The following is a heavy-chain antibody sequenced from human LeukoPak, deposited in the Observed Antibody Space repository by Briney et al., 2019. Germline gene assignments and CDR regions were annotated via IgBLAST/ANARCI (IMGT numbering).Heavy chain of an antibody. Sequence: LRLSCAASGFTFSSYAMHWVRQAPGKGLEWVSVIYSGGSTYYADSVKGRFTISRDNSKNTLYLQMNSLRAEDTAVYYCARGGLEMATIYLDYWGQGTLVTVSS. CDR2: IYSGGST. CDR1: GFTFSSYA. D-gene: IGHD5-24*01. J-gene: IGHJ4*02. CDR3: ARGGLEMATIYLDY. V-gene: IGHV3-53*01.